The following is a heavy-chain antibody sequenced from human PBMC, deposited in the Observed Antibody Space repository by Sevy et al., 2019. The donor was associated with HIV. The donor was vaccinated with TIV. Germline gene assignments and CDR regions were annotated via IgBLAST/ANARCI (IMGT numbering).Heavy chain of an antibody. CDR3: AKGGYSYGPDYLDY. V-gene: IGHV3-30*18. Sequence: GGSLRLSCAASGFTFSSYGMHWVRQAPGKGLEWVAVISYDGSNKYYADSVKGRFTISRDNSKNTLYLQMNSLRAEDTGVYYCAKGGYSYGPDYLDYWGQGTLVTVSS. D-gene: IGHD5-18*01. CDR2: ISYDGSNK. CDR1: GFTFSSYG. J-gene: IGHJ4*02.